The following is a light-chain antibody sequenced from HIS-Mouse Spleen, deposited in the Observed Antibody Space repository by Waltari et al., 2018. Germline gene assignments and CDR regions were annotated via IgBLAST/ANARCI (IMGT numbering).Light chain of an antibody. CDR1: ALPKKY. J-gene: IGLJ3*02. V-gene: IGLV3-16*01. CDR2: KDS. CDR3: LSADSSGTWV. Sequence: SYELTQPPSVSVSLGQMARITCSGEALPKKYAYWYQQKPGKFPVLVIDKDSERPSGIPERFSGSSSGTIVTLTISGVQAEDEADYYCLSADSSGTWVFGGGTKLTVL.